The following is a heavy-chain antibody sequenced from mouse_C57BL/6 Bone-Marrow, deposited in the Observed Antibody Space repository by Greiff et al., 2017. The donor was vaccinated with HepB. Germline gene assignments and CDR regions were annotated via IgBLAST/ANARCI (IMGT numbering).Heavy chain of an antibody. Sequence: VQLKQSGAELVKPGASVKLSCTASGFNIKDYYMHWVKQRTEQGLEWIGRIDPEDGVTKYAPKFQGKATITADTSSNTAYLQLSSLTSEDTAVYYCARVGGFAYWGQGTLVTVSA. V-gene: IGHV14-2*01. J-gene: IGHJ3*01. CDR3: ARVGGFAY. CDR2: IDPEDGVT. CDR1: GFNIKDYY.